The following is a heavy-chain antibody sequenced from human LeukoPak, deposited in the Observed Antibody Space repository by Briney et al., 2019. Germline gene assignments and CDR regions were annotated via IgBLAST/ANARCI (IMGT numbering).Heavy chain of an antibody. Sequence: GGSLRLSCAASGFTFSDYYMSWIRQAPGKGLEWVSYISSSGSTIYYADSVKGRFTISRDNAKNSLYLQMNSLRAEDTAVYYCASQRDYYDSSGYSSYWGQGTLVTISS. CDR2: ISSSGSTI. V-gene: IGHV3-11*04. CDR1: GFTFSDYY. J-gene: IGHJ4*02. D-gene: IGHD3-22*01. CDR3: ASQRDYYDSSGYSSY.